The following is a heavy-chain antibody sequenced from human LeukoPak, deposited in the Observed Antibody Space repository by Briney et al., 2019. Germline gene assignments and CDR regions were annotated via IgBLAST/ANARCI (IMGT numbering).Heavy chain of an antibody. CDR1: GGSFSGYY. J-gene: IGHJ6*03. V-gene: IGHV4-34*01. CDR3: AKNDGNLPYYYYYLDV. D-gene: IGHD1-1*01. Sequence: PSETLSLTCAVYGGSFSGYYWSWIRQPPGKGLEWIGEINHSGGTRYNPSLKSRVTISVDTSKNQFSLKLSSVTAADTAVYYCAKNDGNLPYYYYYLDVWGKGTTVTVSS. CDR2: INHSGGT.